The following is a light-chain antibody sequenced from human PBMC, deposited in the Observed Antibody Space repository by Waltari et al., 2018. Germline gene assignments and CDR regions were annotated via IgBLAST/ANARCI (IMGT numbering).Light chain of an antibody. J-gene: IGKJ2*01. CDR2: GAS. Sequence: EIVMTQSPATLSVSPGERATLSCRASQSVSSNLAWYQQKPGQAPRRLIYGASPRATGLPARFSGSGSGTEFTXTIXSLQSEDFAVYYCQQYNNWPRTFGQGTKLEIK. CDR1: QSVSSN. CDR3: QQYNNWPRT. V-gene: IGKV3-15*01.